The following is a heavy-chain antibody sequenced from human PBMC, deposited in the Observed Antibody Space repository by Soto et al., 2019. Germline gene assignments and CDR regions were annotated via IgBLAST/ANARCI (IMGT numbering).Heavy chain of an antibody. D-gene: IGHD3-3*01. Sequence: QITLKESGPTLVKPTQTLTLTCTFSGFSLSTSGVGVGWIRQPPGKALEWLALIYWNDDKRYSPSLKSRLTITKYTSKNQVVLTMTNMDPVDTATYYCAHFVNYDFWSGYSENYFDYWGQGTLVTVSS. CDR1: GFSLSTSGVG. CDR2: IYWNDDK. V-gene: IGHV2-5*01. J-gene: IGHJ4*02. CDR3: AHFVNYDFWSGYSENYFDY.